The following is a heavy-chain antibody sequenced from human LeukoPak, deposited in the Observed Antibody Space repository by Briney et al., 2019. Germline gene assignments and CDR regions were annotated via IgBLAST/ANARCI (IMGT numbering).Heavy chain of an antibody. J-gene: IGHJ4*02. CDR3: ARDNWNYSVD. D-gene: IGHD1-7*01. V-gene: IGHV4-39*07. Sequence: NPSETLSLTCTVSGGSISSSSYYWGWIRQPPGKGLEWIGSIYYSGSTYYNPSLKSRVTISVDTSKNQFSLKLSSVTAADTAVYYCARDNWNYSVDWGQGTLVTVSS. CDR1: GGSISSSSYY. CDR2: IYYSGST.